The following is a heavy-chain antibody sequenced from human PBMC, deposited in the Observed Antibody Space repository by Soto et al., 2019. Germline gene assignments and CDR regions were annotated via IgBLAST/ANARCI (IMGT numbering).Heavy chain of an antibody. D-gene: IGHD5-12*01. Sequence: AGGSLRLSCSASGFTSSSYAMHWVRQAPGKGLEYVSGIRGNGDPPFYADSVKGRFTISRDNSKNTLYLQMSSLSADDTAVYYCVKSRGGNNFDFFDWGQGALVTVSS. CDR1: GFTSSSYA. CDR2: IRGNGDPP. J-gene: IGHJ4*02. CDR3: VKSRGGNNFDFFD. V-gene: IGHV3-64D*06.